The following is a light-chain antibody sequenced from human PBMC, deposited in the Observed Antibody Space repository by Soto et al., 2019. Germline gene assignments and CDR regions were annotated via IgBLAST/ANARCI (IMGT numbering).Light chain of an antibody. J-gene: IGLJ3*02. CDR2: GNS. Sequence: QSVLTQPPSVSGAPGQRVTISCTGSSSNIGAGYDVHWYQQRPGTAPKLLIYGNSNRPSGVPDRFSGSKSGTSASLAITGGQAADEAGDYCQYYDGSLRGPNWVFGGGTKVTVL. CDR1: SSNIGAGYD. V-gene: IGLV1-40*01. CDR3: QYYDGSLRGPNWV.